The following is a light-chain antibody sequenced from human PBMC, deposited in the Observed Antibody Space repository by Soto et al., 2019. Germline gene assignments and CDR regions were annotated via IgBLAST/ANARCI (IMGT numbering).Light chain of an antibody. CDR1: PTVGSN. CDR2: GAS. CDR3: QQYTKWPLVA. Sequence: EIVMTQSQATLSVSPGERATLSCRASPTVGSNFAWYQQRPGQAPRLLIYGASTRATGIPARFSGSGSGTEVTLTISSLQSEDFARYYCQQYTKWPLVAFGPGTRLDIK. V-gene: IGKV3-15*01. J-gene: IGKJ3*01.